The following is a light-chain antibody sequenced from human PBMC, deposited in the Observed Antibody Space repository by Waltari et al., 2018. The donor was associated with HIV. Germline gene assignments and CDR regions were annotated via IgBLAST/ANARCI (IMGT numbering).Light chain of an antibody. V-gene: IGLV2-14*01. CDR1: NTDIGIYNL. Sequence: QSALTQPASVSGSPGQSITISCTGANTDIGIYNLVSWYRQHPDKAPQLVIYGVNTRPSGVSDRFSGSKSGNTASLTISSLQAEDEADYYCSSYTNSDILLFGGGTKLTVL. CDR2: GVN. CDR3: SSYTNSDILL. J-gene: IGLJ2*01.